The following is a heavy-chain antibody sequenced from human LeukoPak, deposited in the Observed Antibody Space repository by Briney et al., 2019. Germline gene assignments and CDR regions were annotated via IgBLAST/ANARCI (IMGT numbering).Heavy chain of an antibody. D-gene: IGHD1-20*01. V-gene: IGHV3-66*01. Sequence: GGSLRLSCAASGFTVSSNYMSWVRQAPGKGLDGVSVIYSGGSTYYADSVKGRFTISRDNSKNTLYLQMNSLRGEDTAVYYCATITGTTDFVYWGQGTLVTVSS. CDR1: GFTVSSNY. J-gene: IGHJ4*02. CDR3: ATITGTTDFVY. CDR2: IYSGGST.